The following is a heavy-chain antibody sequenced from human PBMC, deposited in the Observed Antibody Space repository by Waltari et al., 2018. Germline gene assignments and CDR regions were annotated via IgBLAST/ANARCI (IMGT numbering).Heavy chain of an antibody. CDR1: GFTFSSYA. D-gene: IGHD6-19*01. CDR3: AKDMGHGSSGWYVGNWFDP. CDR2: ISGSGGSK. Sequence: EVQLLESGGGLVQPGGSLRLSCAASGFTFSSYAMSWVRHAPWEVREWVSAISGSGGSKYYADSVKGRFTTSRDNSKNTMYLQMNSLRAEDTAVYYCAKDMGHGSSGWYVGNWFDPWGQGTLVTVSS. J-gene: IGHJ5*02. V-gene: IGHV3-23*01.